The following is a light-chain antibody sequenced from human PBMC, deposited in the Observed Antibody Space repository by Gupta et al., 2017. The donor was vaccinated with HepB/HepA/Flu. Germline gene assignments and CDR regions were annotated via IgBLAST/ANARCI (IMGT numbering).Light chain of an antibody. CDR2: GAS. Sequence: ELGLTQSLGTLSLSPGGRATRSCRGSKSVSSSYLAWYQQKPGQAPRRLIYGASISATGLPDRYSGSGYGTDFTLTISRLEPEDFAVYYCQHEGSWPPTFGRGTKVEIK. J-gene: IGKJ4*01. CDR1: KSVSSSY. V-gene: IGKV3-20*01. CDR3: QHEGSWPPT.